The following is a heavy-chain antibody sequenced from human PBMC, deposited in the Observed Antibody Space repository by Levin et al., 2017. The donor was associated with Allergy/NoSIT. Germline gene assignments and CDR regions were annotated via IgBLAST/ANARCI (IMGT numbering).Heavy chain of an antibody. CDR1: GFIFSNYW. Sequence: AGGSLRLSCVASGFIFSNYWMHWVRQAPGKGLVWVSRINSDGSSTSYADSVKGRFTISRDNAKNTLYLQMNSLRAEDTAVYYCARELLWFGDIGGMDVWGQGTTVTVSS. D-gene: IGHD3-10*01. V-gene: IGHV3-74*01. CDR2: INSDGSST. CDR3: ARELLWFGDIGGMDV. J-gene: IGHJ6*02.